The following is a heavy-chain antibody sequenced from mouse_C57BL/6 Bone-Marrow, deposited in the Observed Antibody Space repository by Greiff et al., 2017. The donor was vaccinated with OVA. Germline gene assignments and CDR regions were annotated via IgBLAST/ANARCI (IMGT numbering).Heavy chain of an antibody. D-gene: IGHD1-1*01. CDR2: INPYNGGT. V-gene: IGHV1-19*01. CDR1: GYTFTDYY. J-gene: IGHJ4*01. CDR3: ARRFITTVGYAMDY. Sequence: EVKLQESGPVLVKPGASVKMSCKASGYTFTDYYMNWVKQSPGKSLEWIGVINPYNGGTSYNQKFKGKATLTVDKSSSTAYMGLNSLTSEDSAVYYRARRFITTVGYAMDYWGQGTSVTVSS.